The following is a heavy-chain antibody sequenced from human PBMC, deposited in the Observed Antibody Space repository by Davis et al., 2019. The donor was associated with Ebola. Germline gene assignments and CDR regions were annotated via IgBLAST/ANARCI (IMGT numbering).Heavy chain of an antibody. D-gene: IGHD4/OR15-4a*01. CDR1: GFTFSSYA. V-gene: IGHV3-11*05. CDR2: ISRSSTYT. CDR3: ARVGLTKYYYYGMDV. Sequence: GESLKISCAASGFTFSSYAMSWIRQAPGKGLEWISYISRSSTYTNYADSVKGRFTISRDNSKNTLYLQMNSLRAEDTAVYYCARVGLTKYYYYGMDVWGQGTTVTVSS. J-gene: IGHJ6*02.